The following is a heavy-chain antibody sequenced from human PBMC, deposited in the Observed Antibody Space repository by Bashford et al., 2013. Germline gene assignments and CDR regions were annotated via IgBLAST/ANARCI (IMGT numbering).Heavy chain of an antibody. J-gene: IGHJ4*02. CDR1: GFTFSAYA. Sequence: VDSGGPVRLSCGASGFTFSAYAMSWVRQAPGKGLEWVSTIIKNGGSTYYADSVKGRFTISRDNSKNTLYLQMNSLRAEDTAVYYCAKGQRWGATFWYFDQWGQGTLVTVSS. CDR2: IIKNGGST. V-gene: IGHV3-23*01. CDR3: AKGQRWGATFWYFDQ. D-gene: IGHD1-26*01.